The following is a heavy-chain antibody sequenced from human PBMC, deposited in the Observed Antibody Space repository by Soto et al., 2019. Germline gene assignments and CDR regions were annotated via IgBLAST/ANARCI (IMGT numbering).Heavy chain of an antibody. CDR2: IYPGDSDT. J-gene: IGHJ6*02. Sequence: LGESLKISCKGSGYSFTSYWIGWVRQMPGKGLEWMGIIYPGDSDTRYSPSFQGQVTISADKSISTAYLQWSSLKASDTAMYYCARLLITTVESYYYYYYGMDVWGQGTTVTVSS. CDR3: ARLLITTVESYYYYYYGMDV. CDR1: GYSFTSYW. V-gene: IGHV5-51*01. D-gene: IGHD4-17*01.